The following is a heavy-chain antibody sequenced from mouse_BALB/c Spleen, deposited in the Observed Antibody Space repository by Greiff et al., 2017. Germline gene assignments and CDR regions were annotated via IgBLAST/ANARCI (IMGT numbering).Heavy chain of an antibody. Sequence: EVQLQQSGTVLARPGASVKMSCKASGYTFTSYWMHWVKQRPGQGLEWIGAIYPGNSDTSYNQKFKGKAKLTAVTSTSTAYMELSSLTNEDSAVYYCTRTPYYYGSRHWYFDVWGAGTTVTVSS. CDR3: TRTPYYYGSRHWYFDV. CDR2: IYPGNSDT. V-gene: IGHV1-5*01. J-gene: IGHJ1*01. D-gene: IGHD1-1*01. CDR1: GYTFTSYW.